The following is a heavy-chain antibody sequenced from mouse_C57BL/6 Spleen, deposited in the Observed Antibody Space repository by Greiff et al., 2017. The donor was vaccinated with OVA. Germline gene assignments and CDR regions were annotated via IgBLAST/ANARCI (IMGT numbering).Heavy chain of an antibody. CDR3: ATLTTVVAADY. V-gene: IGHV1-64*01. CDR2: IHPNSGST. J-gene: IGHJ2*01. D-gene: IGHD1-1*01. Sequence: QVQLQQPGAELVKPGASVKLSFKASGYTFTSYWMHWVKQRPGQVLEWIGMIHPNSGSTNYNEKFKSKATLTVDKSSSTAYMQLSSLTSEDSAVYYCATLTTVVAADYWGQGTTLTVSS. CDR1: GYTFTSYW.